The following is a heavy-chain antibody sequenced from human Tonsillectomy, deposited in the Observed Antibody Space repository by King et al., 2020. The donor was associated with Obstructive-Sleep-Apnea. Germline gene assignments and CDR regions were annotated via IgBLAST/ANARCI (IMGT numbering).Heavy chain of an antibody. CDR2: IDPSDSYS. CDR1: GYTFTNYW. J-gene: IGHJ4*02. CDR3: VRQKEGYGERDY. D-gene: IGHD4-17*01. Sequence: VQLVESGAEVKKPGESLRISCQGSGYTFTNYWISWVRQVPGKGLEWMGRIDPSDSYSNYSPSFQGHVTISADKSISTASLQWSSLKASDTAMYYCVRQKEGYGERDYGGQGTLVTVSS. V-gene: IGHV5-10-1*01.